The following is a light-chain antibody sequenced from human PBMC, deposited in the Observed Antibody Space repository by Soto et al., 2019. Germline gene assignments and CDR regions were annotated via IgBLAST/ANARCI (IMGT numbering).Light chain of an antibody. V-gene: IGKV1-5*03. CDR1: QSISSW. J-gene: IGKJ1*01. CDR2: KAS. Sequence: DIQMTQSPSTLSASVGDRVTITCRASQSISSWLAWYQPKPGKAPKLLIYKASSLESGVPSRFSGSGSGTEFTLTISSLQPDDFATYYCQQSYSSPPTFGQGTKVDIK. CDR3: QQSYSSPPT.